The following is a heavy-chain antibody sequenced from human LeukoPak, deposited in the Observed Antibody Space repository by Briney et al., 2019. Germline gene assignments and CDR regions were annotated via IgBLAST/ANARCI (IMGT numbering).Heavy chain of an antibody. CDR3: AREGVRIAAAGTRVLGY. CDR2: INPNSGGT. Sequence: ASVKVSCKASGYTFTGYYMHWVRQAPGQGLEWMGWINPNSGGTNYAQKFQGWVTMTRDTSVSTAYMELSRLRSDDTAVYYCAREGVRIAAAGTRVLGYWGQGTLVTVSS. CDR1: GYTFTGYY. J-gene: IGHJ4*02. V-gene: IGHV1-2*04. D-gene: IGHD6-13*01.